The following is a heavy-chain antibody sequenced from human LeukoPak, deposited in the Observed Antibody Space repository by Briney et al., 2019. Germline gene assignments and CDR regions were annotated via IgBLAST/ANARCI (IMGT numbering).Heavy chain of an antibody. J-gene: IGHJ5*02. V-gene: IGHV4-59*12. CDR2: IYYSGNT. CDR1: GGSISDYY. Sequence: SSETLSLTCTVSGGSISDYYWTWIRQPPGKGLEWIGHIYYSGNTIYNPSLKSRVTMSVDTSKNQFSLKLSSVTAADTAIYYCASSTYYYGSGWFDPWGQGTLVTVSS. CDR3: ASSTYYYGSGWFDP. D-gene: IGHD3-10*01.